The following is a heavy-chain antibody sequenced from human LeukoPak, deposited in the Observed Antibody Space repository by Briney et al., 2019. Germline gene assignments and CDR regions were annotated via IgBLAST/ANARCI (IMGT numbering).Heavy chain of an antibody. CDR1: GFPFSTYW. V-gene: IGHV3-74*01. CDR2: LSNDGIDT. CDR3: ARVQGDEIFGVVNWYNDY. D-gene: IGHD3-3*01. J-gene: IGHJ4*02. Sequence: GGSLRLSCAASGFPFSTYWMHWVRQAPRKGPVWVSRLSNDGIDTNYADSVKGRFTISRDNAKNTLFLQMNSLRAEDTAVYYCARVQGDEIFGVVNWYNDYWGQGTQVTVSS.